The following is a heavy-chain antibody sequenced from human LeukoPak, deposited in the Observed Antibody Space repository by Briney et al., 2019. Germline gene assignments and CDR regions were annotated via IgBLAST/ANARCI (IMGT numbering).Heavy chain of an antibody. Sequence: GGSLRLSCAASGFTFDDYGMSWVRQAPGKGLEWVSGINWNGGSTGYADSVKGRFTISRDNAKNSLYLQMNSLRAEGTALYHCARGGIFDAFDIWGQGTMVTVSS. CDR1: GFTFDDYG. D-gene: IGHD2-15*01. CDR3: ARGGIFDAFDI. CDR2: INWNGGST. J-gene: IGHJ3*02. V-gene: IGHV3-20*01.